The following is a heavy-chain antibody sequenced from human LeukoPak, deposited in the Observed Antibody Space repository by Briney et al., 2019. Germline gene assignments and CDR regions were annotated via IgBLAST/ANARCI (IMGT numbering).Heavy chain of an antibody. CDR3: TTIVSDYYDSSGIPVTYYFDY. D-gene: IGHD3-22*01. Sequence: KSKTDGGTTDYAAPVKGRFTISRDDSKNTLYLQMNSLKTEDTAVYYCTTIVSDYYDSSGIPVTYYFDYWGQGTLVTVSS. V-gene: IGHV3-15*01. J-gene: IGHJ4*02. CDR2: KSKTDGGTT.